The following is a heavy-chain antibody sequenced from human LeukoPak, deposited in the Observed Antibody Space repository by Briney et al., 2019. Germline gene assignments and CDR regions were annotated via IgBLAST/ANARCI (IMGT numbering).Heavy chain of an antibody. CDR3: ARGNYVLAANDY. J-gene: IGHJ4*02. Sequence: SQTLSLTCTVSGGSISSGGYYWSWIRQHPGKGLEWIGYIYYSGSTYYNPSLKSRVTISVDTSKNQFSLKLSSVTAADTAVYYCARGNYVLAANDYWGQGTLVTVSS. CDR1: GGSISSGGYY. V-gene: IGHV4-31*03. D-gene: IGHD4-11*01. CDR2: IYYSGST.